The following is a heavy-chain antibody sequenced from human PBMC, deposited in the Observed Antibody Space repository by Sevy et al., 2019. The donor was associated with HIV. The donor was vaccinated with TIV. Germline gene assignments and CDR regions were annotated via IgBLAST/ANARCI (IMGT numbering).Heavy chain of an antibody. Sequence: GGSLRLSCAASGFTFSSYALNWVRQAPGKGLEWVSAISGSGGSTYYADSVRGRFTISRDNSKNTVYLQMNSLRAEDTAVYYCAKDPGIAVANTRRIADYWGQGTLVTVSS. V-gene: IGHV3-23*01. CDR3: AKDPGIAVANTRRIADY. CDR2: ISGSGGST. J-gene: IGHJ4*02. D-gene: IGHD6-19*01. CDR1: GFTFSSYA.